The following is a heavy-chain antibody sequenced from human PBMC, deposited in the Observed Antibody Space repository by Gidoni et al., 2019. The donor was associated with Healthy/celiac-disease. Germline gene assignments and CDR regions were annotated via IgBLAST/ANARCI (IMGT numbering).Heavy chain of an antibody. J-gene: IGHJ4*02. D-gene: IGHD4-4*01. CDR2: TYYRSKCYN. CDR3: ARASPSNKNYYFDY. V-gene: IGHV6-1*01. Sequence: QVQLQQSGPGLVKPSQTLPLTCAISGDSVSINSAAWHWIRQSPSRGLEWLGRTYYRSKCYNDYAVSVKSRITINPDTSKNQFSLQLNSVTPEDTAVYYCARASPSNKNYYFDYWGQGTRVTVSS. CDR1: GDSVSINSAA.